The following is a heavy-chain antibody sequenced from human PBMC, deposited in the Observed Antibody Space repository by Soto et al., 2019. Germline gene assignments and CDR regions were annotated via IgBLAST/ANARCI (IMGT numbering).Heavy chain of an antibody. V-gene: IGHV3-30*03. J-gene: IGHJ5*02. D-gene: IGHD2-15*01. CDR3: ARARSPYCSGGNCHRFDP. Sequence: PGGSLRLSCAASGFSFSNYGMYWVRQAPGKGLECVAVISYDGSNKYYVDSVKGRFTISRDNSKNTLFLQMSSLRAEDTAVSYCARARSPYCSGGNCHRFDPWGQGTLVTVSS. CDR1: GFSFSNYG. CDR2: ISYDGSNK.